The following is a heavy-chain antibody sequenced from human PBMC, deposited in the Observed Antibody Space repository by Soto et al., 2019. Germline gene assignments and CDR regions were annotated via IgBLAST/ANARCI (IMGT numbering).Heavy chain of an antibody. Sequence: QVLLVESGGGVVQPGTSLRLSCAASGFTVSRYAMHWVRQAPGRGLEWVGLISFDGGNKRYADSVKGRFTISRDNSRDTLYLQMNSLRAEDTAVDYCAKVVLALFDGYDIWGQGTLVTVSS. CDR3: AKVVLALFDGYDI. CDR1: GFTVSRYA. CDR2: ISFDGGNK. J-gene: IGHJ3*02. D-gene: IGHD6-6*01. V-gene: IGHV3-30*18.